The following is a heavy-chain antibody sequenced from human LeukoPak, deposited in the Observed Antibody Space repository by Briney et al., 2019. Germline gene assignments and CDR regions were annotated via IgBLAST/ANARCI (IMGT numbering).Heavy chain of an antibody. J-gene: IGHJ4*02. V-gene: IGHV4-39*07. Sequence: SQTLSLTCTVSGGSISSGSYYWSWIRQPPGKGLEWIGSIYYSGSTYYNPSLKSRVTISVDTSKNQFSLKLSSVTAADTAVYYCARTDSSGYYYVSSSLDYWGQGTLVTVSS. CDR3: ARTDSSGYYYVSSSLDY. CDR1: GGSISSGSYY. CDR2: IYYSGST. D-gene: IGHD3-22*01.